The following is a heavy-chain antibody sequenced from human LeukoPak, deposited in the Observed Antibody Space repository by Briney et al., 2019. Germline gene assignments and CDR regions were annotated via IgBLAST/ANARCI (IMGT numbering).Heavy chain of an antibody. CDR2: IYTSGST. CDR1: GGSISGYY. V-gene: IGHV4-4*07. Sequence: SETLSLTCTVSGGSISGYYWSWIRQPAGKGLEWIGRIYTSGSTNYNPSLKSRVTISVDTSKNQFSLKLSSVTAADTAVYYCAGAYSGYDLAIDYWGQGTLVTVSS. CDR3: AGAYSGYDLAIDY. D-gene: IGHD5-12*01. J-gene: IGHJ4*02.